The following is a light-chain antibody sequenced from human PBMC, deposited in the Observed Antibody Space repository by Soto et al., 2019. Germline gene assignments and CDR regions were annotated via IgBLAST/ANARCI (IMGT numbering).Light chain of an antibody. CDR3: QQYGTSVQT. CDR2: GAS. J-gene: IGKJ1*01. Sequence: EIVLTQFPGTLSLSPGGRATLSCRASQSISDTLAWYQQKPGQAPRLLIYGASRRATGFPARFSGSGSGTDFTLTISSLQSEDFAVYYCQQYGTSVQTFGQGTKVDIK. V-gene: IGKV3-15*01. CDR1: QSISDT.